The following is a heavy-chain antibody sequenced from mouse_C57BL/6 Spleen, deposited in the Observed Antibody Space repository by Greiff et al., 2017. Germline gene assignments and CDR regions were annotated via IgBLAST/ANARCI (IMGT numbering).Heavy chain of an antibody. CDR1: GYSITSGYY. V-gene: IGHV3-6*01. D-gene: IGHD1-1*01. CDR2: LSYDGSN. J-gene: IGHJ2*01. Sequence: EVKLQESGPGLVKPSQSLSLTCSVTGYSITSGYYWNWIRQFPGNKLEWMGYLSYDGSNNYNPSLKNRISITRDTSKNQFFLKLNSVTTEDTATYYCASPITTVVAHFDYWGQGTTLTVSS. CDR3: ASPITTVVAHFDY.